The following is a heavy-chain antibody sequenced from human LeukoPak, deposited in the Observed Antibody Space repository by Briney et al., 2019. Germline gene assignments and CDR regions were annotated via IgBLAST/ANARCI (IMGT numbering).Heavy chain of an antibody. V-gene: IGHV4-39*07. CDR1: GGSISSSSYY. D-gene: IGHD3-22*01. Sequence: SETLSLTCTVSGGSISSSSYYWGWIRQPPGKGLEWIGYIYHSGSTYYNPSLKSRVTISVDRSKNQFSLKLSSVTAADTAVYYCARDYYDSSGSHYFDYWGQGTLVTVSS. J-gene: IGHJ4*02. CDR3: ARDYYDSSGSHYFDY. CDR2: IYHSGST.